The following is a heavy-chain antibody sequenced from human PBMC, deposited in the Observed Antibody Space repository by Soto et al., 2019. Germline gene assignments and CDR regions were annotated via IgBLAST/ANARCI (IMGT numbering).Heavy chain of an antibody. Sequence: GGSLRLSCAASGFTLSSYAMHWVRQAPGKGLEWVAVISYDGSNKYYADSVKGRFTISRDNSKNTLYLQMNSLRAEDTAVYYCARDLDSSGPYFDDWGQGTLVTVSS. CDR1: GFTLSSYA. CDR3: ARDLDSSGPYFDD. D-gene: IGHD3-22*01. V-gene: IGHV3-30-3*01. CDR2: ISYDGSNK. J-gene: IGHJ4*02.